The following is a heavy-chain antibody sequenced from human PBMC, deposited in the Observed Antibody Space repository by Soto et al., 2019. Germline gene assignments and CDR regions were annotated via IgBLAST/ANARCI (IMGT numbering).Heavy chain of an antibody. Sequence: QLQLQESGSGLVKPSQTLSLTCAVSGGSISSGGYSWSWIRQPPGKDLEWIGYIYHSASTYYNPYVKSRVTLSVGRSKHPFSLKLRSVSAACRAVYWCARVAGLWGRGTLVTVSS. CDR3: ARVAGL. CDR1: GGSISSGGYS. V-gene: IGHV4-30-2*01. D-gene: IGHD6-25*01. J-gene: IGHJ2*01. CDR2: IYHSAST.